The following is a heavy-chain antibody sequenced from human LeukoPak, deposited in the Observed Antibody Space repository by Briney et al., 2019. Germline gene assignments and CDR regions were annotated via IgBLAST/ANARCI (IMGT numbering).Heavy chain of an antibody. CDR1: GYSISSGYY. V-gene: IGHV4-38-2*02. CDR3: ARGTSGWTGVQETENWFDP. D-gene: IGHD1-14*01. CDR2: IYHSGST. Sequence: PSETLSLTCTVSGYSISSGYYWGWIRQPPGKGLEWIGSIYHSGSTYYNPSLKSRVTISVDTSKNQFSLKLSSVTAADTAVYYCARGTSGWTGVQETENWFDPWGQGTLVTVSS. J-gene: IGHJ5*02.